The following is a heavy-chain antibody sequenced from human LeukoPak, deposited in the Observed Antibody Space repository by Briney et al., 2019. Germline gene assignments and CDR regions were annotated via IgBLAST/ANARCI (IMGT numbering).Heavy chain of an antibody. D-gene: IGHD3-10*01. CDR3: ARDPPSSGGFGELPHAFDI. V-gene: IGHV1-18*04. CDR2: ISAYNGNT. CDR1: GYTFTSYG. J-gene: IGHJ3*02. Sequence: ASVKVSCKASGYTFTSYGISWVRQAPGQGLEWMGWISAYNGNTNYAQKLQGRVTMTTDTSTSTAYMELRSLRSDDTAVYYCARDPPSSGGFGELPHAFDIWGQETMVTVSS.